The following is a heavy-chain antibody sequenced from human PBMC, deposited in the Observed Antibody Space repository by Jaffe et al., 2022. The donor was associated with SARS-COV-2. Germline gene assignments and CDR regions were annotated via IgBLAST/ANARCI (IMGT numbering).Heavy chain of an antibody. J-gene: IGHJ4*02. CDR1: GGSISSYY. Sequence: QVQLQESGPGLVKPSETLSLTCTVSGGSISSYYWSWIRQPPGKGLEWIGYIYYSGSTNYNPSLKSRVTISVDTSKNQFSLKLSSVTAADTAVYYCARFNLEWFAFDYWGQGTLVTVSS. CDR3: ARFNLEWFAFDY. V-gene: IGHV4-59*01. D-gene: IGHD3-3*01. CDR2: IYYSGST.